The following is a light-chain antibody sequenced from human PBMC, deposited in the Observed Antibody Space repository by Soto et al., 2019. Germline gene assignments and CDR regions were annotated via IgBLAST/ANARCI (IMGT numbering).Light chain of an antibody. J-gene: IGKJ4*01. V-gene: IGKV2-28*01. CDR2: LAS. CDR3: LQALQTPLT. CDR1: QSLLHSNGYSS. Sequence: DIVMTQSPLSLSVTPGEPASISCRSSQSLLHSNGYSSLDWYLQKPGQSPQLLIYLASNLASGVPDRFSGSGSGTDFTLTISRVEAEDVGVYYCLQALQTPLTFGGGTKVEIK.